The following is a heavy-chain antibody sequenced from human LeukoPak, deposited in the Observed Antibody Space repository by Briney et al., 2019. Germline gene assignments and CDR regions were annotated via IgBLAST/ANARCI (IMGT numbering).Heavy chain of an antibody. CDR3: ARTGYSSSSGWAYYYYYYMDV. CDR2: ISSSSSTI. Sequence: PGGSLRLSCAASGFTFSSYSMNWVRQAPEKGLEWVSYISSSSSTIYYADSVKGRFTISRDNAKNSLYLQMNSLRDEDTAVYYCARTGYSSSSGWAYYYYYYMDVWGKGTTVTVSS. J-gene: IGHJ6*03. CDR1: GFTFSSYS. D-gene: IGHD6-6*01. V-gene: IGHV3-48*02.